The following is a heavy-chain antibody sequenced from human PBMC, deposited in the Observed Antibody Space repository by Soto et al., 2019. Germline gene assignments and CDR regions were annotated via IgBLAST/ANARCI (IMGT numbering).Heavy chain of an antibody. Sequence: SENLSLTCTVSGGSISSGDYYWSWIRQPPGKGLEWIGYIYYSGSTYYNPSLKSRVTISVDTSKNQFSLKLSSVTAADTAVYYCARVEIEYSSSYWFDPWGQGTLVTVSS. V-gene: IGHV4-30-4*01. CDR1: GGSISSGDYY. D-gene: IGHD6-6*01. CDR2: IYYSGST. J-gene: IGHJ5*02. CDR3: ARVEIEYSSSYWFDP.